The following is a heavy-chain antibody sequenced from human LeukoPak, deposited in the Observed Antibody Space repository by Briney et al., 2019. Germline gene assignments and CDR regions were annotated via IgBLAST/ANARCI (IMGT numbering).Heavy chain of an antibody. CDR1: GFTFGSYG. D-gene: IGHD1-26*01. V-gene: IGHV3-33*01. CDR2: IWYDGSNK. CDR3: ARESRLLHAFDI. J-gene: IGHJ3*02. Sequence: PGGSLRLSCAASGFTFGSYGMHWVRQAPGKGLEWVAVIWYDGSNKYYADSVKGRFTISRDNSKNTLYLQMNSLRAEDTAVYYCARESRLLHAFDIWGQGTMVTVSS.